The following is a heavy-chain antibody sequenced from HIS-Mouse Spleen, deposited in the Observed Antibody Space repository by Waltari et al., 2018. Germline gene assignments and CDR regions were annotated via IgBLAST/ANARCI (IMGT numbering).Heavy chain of an antibody. Sequence: QVQLVQSGAEVKKPGASVKVSCKASGYTVPSYCTSWVRRAPRQGLEWMGWISAYNGNTKYAQKLQGRVTMTTDTSTSTAYMELRSLRSDDTAVYYCARDSGEQQLAMGDAFDIWGQGTMVTVSS. J-gene: IGHJ3*02. D-gene: IGHD6-13*01. V-gene: IGHV1-18*01. CDR3: ARDSGEQQLAMGDAFDI. CDR2: ISAYNGNT. CDR1: GYTVPSYC.